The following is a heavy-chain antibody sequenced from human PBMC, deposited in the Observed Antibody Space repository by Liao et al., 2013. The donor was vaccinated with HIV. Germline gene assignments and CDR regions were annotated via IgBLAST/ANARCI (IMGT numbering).Heavy chain of an antibody. D-gene: IGHD3-22*01. Sequence: QVQLQESGPGLVKPSETLSLTCTVSGGSITSGDHYWSWIRQPAGKGLEWIGRIDTSGSIKYSPSLKSRVTISVDTSRNQFSLKLSSVTAADTAVYYCARSTTMIVANWFDPWGQGTLVTVSS. CDR2: IDTSGSI. V-gene: IGHV4-61*02. J-gene: IGHJ5*02. CDR3: ARSTTMIVANWFDP. CDR1: GGSITSGDHY.